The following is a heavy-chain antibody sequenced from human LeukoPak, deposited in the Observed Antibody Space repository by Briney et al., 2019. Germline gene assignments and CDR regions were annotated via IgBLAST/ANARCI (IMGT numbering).Heavy chain of an antibody. J-gene: IGHJ6*03. CDR3: ARGLRGYSYGYVPWELSYYMDV. V-gene: IGHV4-61*02. D-gene: IGHD5-18*01. Sequence: KSSETPSLTCTVSGASISSGSYYWTWIRQPAGKGLEWIGRMHSSGRTSYSPSLKSRVTISVDTSKNQFSLKLSSVTAADTAVYYCARGLRGYSYGYVPWELSYYMDVWGKGTTVTISS. CDR2: MHSSGRT. CDR1: GASISSGSYY.